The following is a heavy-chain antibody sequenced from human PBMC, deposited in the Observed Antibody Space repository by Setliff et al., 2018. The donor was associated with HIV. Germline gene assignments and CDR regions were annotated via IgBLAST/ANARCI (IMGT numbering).Heavy chain of an antibody. CDR2: IRTKINNYAT. CDR3: TGWGSGWPQNY. CDR1: GFTFSGSA. J-gene: IGHJ4*02. V-gene: IGHV3-73*01. D-gene: IGHD6-19*01. Sequence: GESLKISCAASGFTFSGSAIHWVRQASGRGLEWIGRIRTKINNYATTYTAPVKDRFIISRDDSKNTAFLQMNSLKSEDTAVYYCTGWGSGWPQNYWGQGTLVTVSS.